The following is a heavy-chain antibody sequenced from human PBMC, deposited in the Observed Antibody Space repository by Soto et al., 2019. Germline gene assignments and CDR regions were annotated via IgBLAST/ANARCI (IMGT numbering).Heavy chain of an antibody. V-gene: IGHV3-7*01. J-gene: IGHJ6*03. CDR1: GFTFSSYW. CDR3: ARHHGDYDFWSGYSNYYYYYMDV. CDR2: IKQDGSEK. Sequence: GGSLRLSCAASGFTFSSYWMSWVRQAPGKGLEWVANIKQDGSEKYYVDSVKGPFTTSRDNAKNSLYLQMNSLRAEDTAVYYCARHHGDYDFWSGYSNYYYYYMDVWGKGTTVTVSS. D-gene: IGHD3-3*01.